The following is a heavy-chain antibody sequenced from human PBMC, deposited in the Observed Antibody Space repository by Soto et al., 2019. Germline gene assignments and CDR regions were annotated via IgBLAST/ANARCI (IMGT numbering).Heavy chain of an antibody. J-gene: IGHJ6*02. D-gene: IGHD6-13*01. CDR1: GFTFSSYG. V-gene: IGHV3-30*18. CDR3: AKDIGSSWNYYYYGMDV. CDR2: ISYDGSNK. Sequence: QVQLVESGGGVVQPGRSLRLSCAASGFTFSSYGMHWVRQAPGNGLEWVAVISYDGSNKYYADSVKGRFTISRDNSKNTLYLQMNSLRAEDTAVYYCAKDIGSSWNYYYYGMDVWGQGTTVTVSS.